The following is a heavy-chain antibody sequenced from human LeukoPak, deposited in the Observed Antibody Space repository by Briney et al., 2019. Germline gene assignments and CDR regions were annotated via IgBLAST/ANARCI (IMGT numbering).Heavy chain of an antibody. CDR3: ARSRIEVAGTGGFDY. V-gene: IGHV3-7*03. Sequence: PGGSLRLSCAASGFTFSNYWMSWVRQAPGKGLEWVANIKEDGSAKYYVDSVKGRFTISRDNAKNSVYLQMNSLRADDTAVYYCARSRIEVAGTGGFDYWGQGTLVTVSS. CDR1: GFTFSNYW. D-gene: IGHD6-19*01. J-gene: IGHJ4*02. CDR2: IKEDGSAK.